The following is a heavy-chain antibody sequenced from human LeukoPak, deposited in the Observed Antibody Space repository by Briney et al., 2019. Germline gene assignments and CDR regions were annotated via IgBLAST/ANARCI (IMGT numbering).Heavy chain of an antibody. J-gene: IGHJ6*04. CDR3: AELGITMIGGV. D-gene: IGHD3-10*02. CDR2: ISSSGNTK. Sequence: GGSLRLSCAASGFTFSDYYMSWIRQAPGKGLEWVSYISSSGNTKYYADSVKGRLTISRDNAKNSLYLQMNSLRADDTAVYYCAELGITMIGGVWGKGTTVTISS. V-gene: IGHV3-11*04. CDR1: GFTFSDYY.